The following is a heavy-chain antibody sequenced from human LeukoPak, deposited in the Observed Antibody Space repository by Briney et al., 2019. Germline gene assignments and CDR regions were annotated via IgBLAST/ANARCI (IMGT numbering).Heavy chain of an antibody. J-gene: IGHJ4*02. CDR2: INHSGST. CDR3: ARANPSGLISDY. CDR1: GGSFSGYY. V-gene: IGHV4-34*01. Sequence: ETLSLTCAVYGGSFSGYYWSWIRQPPGKGLEWIGEINHSGSTNYNPSLKSRVTISVDTSKNQFSLKLSSVTAADTAVYYCARANPSGLISDYWGQGTLVTVSS. D-gene: IGHD6-19*01.